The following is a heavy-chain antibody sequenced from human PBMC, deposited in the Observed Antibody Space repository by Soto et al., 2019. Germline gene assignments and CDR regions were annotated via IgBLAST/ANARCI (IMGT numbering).Heavy chain of an antibody. Sequence: PSDTLFLTCIVSGGSLSNYYWSWIRQPPGKGLEWIGYIYYSGSTNYNPSLQSRVTISVDTSKNQFSLKLSSVTAADTAVYYCARAVLPATDPFDYWGQGTLVTVSS. CDR2: IYYSGST. CDR3: ARAVLPATDPFDY. CDR1: GGSLSNYY. D-gene: IGHD2-2*01. V-gene: IGHV4-59*01. J-gene: IGHJ4*02.